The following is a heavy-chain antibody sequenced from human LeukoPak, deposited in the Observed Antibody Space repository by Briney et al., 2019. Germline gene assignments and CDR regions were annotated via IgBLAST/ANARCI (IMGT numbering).Heavy chain of an antibody. CDR3: ARDMLSNGLFDY. Sequence: ASVKVSCMASGYTFTSYGISWVRQAPGQGLEWMGWISAYNGNTNYAQKLQGRVTMTTDTSTSTAYMELRSLRSDDTAVYYCARDMLSNGLFDYWGQGTLVTVSS. V-gene: IGHV1-18*01. J-gene: IGHJ4*02. CDR2: ISAYNGNT. CDR1: GYTFTSYG. D-gene: IGHD3-10*02.